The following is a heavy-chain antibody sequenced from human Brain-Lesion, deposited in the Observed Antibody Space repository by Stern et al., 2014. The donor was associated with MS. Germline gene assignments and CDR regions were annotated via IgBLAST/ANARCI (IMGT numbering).Heavy chain of an antibody. CDR2: IHASGST. Sequence: QVQLVESGPGLVKPSQTLSVTCTVSGDSISRDNYFWSWIRQAAGKRLEWIGRIHASGSTFYNPSLKSRVTISVDPSKTQFSLKLNSVTAEDTAVYYCARASAPLYSGNWFDSWGQGTVVSVSS. D-gene: IGHD5-18*01. CDR1: GDSISRDNYF. J-gene: IGHJ5*01. V-gene: IGHV4-61*02. CDR3: ARASAPLYSGNWFDS.